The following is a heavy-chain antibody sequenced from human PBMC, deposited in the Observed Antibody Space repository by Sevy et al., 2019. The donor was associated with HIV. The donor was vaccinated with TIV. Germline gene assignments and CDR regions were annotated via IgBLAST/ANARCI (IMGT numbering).Heavy chain of an antibody. J-gene: IGHJ6*03. CDR2: ISSSSSYI. Sequence: GGSLRLSCAASGFTFSSYSMNWVRQAPGKGLEWVSSISSSSSYIYYADSVKGRFTISRDNAKNSLYLQMNSLRAEDTAVYYCAVLWFGDYAHSTQYMDVWGKGTTVTVSS. CDR1: GFTFSSYS. D-gene: IGHD3-10*01. V-gene: IGHV3-21*01. CDR3: AVLWFGDYAHSTQYMDV.